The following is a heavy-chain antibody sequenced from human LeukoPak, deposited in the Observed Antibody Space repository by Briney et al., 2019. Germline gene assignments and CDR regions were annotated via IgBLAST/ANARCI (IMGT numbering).Heavy chain of an antibody. J-gene: IGHJ4*02. CDR1: GFTFDDYA. V-gene: IGHV3-74*01. CDR3: ATGYYRYQLDY. Sequence: PGGSLRLSCAASGFTFDDYAMHWVRQAPGKGLVWVSRINSDGSSTSYADSVKGRFTISRDNAKNTLYLQMNSLRAEDTAVYYCATGYYRYQLDYWGQGTLVTVSS. CDR2: INSDGSST. D-gene: IGHD2-2*01.